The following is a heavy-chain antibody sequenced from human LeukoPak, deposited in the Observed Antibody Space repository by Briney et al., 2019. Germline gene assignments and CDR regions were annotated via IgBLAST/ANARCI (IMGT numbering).Heavy chain of an antibody. D-gene: IGHD3-3*01. CDR3: AIIPYYDFWSGYVVLDY. CDR1: GFTFDDYA. CDR2: ISWNSGSI. J-gene: IGHJ4*02. Sequence: GGSLRLSCAASGFTFDDYAMHWVRQAPGKGLEWVSGISWNSGSIGYADSVKGRFTISRDNAKNSLYLQMNSLRAEDTAVYYCAIIPYYDFWSGYVVLDYWGQGTLVTVSS. V-gene: IGHV3-9*01.